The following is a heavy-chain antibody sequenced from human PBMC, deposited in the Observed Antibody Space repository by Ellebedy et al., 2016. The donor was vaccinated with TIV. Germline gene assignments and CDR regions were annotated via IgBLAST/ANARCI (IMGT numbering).Heavy chain of an antibody. CDR2: INANGVST. J-gene: IGHJ4*02. D-gene: IGHD5-12*01. CDR1: GFPFSSYA. Sequence: PGGSLRLSCAASGFPFSSYAMSWVRQAPGQGLEWVSGINANGVSTAYADSVEGRFTISRDNAKNSLYLQMNSLRAEDTALYYCARFEATGHSPYFDEWGQGTLVTVSS. V-gene: IGHV3-23*01. CDR3: ARFEATGHSPYFDE.